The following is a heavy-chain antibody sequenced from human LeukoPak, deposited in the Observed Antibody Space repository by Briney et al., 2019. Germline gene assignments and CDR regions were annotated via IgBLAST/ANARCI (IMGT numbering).Heavy chain of an antibody. CDR3: AKDPYSSSPNNWFDP. CDR1: GYTYSSYA. D-gene: IGHD6-6*01. V-gene: IGHV3-23*01. J-gene: IGHJ5*02. CDR2: ISGSGGST. Sequence: GGSLRLSCAASGYTYSSYAMSWVRQAPGKGLEWVSAISGSGGSTYYADSVKGRFTISRDNSKNTLYLQMNSLRAEDTAVYYCAKDPYSSSPNNWFDPWGQGTLVTVSS.